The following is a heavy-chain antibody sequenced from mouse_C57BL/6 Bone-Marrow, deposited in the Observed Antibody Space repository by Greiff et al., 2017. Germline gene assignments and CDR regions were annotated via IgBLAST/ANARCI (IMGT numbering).Heavy chain of an antibody. D-gene: IGHD1-1*01. CDR3: ASEDYYGSSVYYCAMGY. CDR1: GYTFTSYW. J-gene: IGHJ4*01. CDR2: INPSSGYT. Sequence: VQLQQSGAELAKPGASVKLSCKASGYTFTSYWMHWVKQRPGQGLEWIGYINPSSGYTKYNQKFKDKATLTADKSSSTAYMQLSSRTYEDSAVYYCASEDYYGSSVYYCAMGYWGQGTSVTVSS. V-gene: IGHV1-7*01.